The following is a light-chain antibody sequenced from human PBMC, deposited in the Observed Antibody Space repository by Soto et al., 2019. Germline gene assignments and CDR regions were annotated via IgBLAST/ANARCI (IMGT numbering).Light chain of an antibody. V-gene: IGKV1-5*01. CDR2: DAS. J-gene: IGKJ1*01. CDR3: YQDTNRNSPWM. CDR1: QTISSW. Sequence: DIQLTQSPPTLSASVGDRVTITCRASQTISSWMAWYQQKPGKAPKLLVYDASTLQSGVASRFSDSGSGTELDLIVSSLRLEASATYACYQDTNRNSPWMLGQGTKVDIK.